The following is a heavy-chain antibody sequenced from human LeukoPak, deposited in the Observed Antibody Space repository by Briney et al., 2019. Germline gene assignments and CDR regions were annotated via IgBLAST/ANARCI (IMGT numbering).Heavy chain of an antibody. CDR2: MYSTGSN. CDR1: GGSISGYF. CDR3: ARLTRLSTSPDRYYLDY. Sequence: SETLSLTCTVSGGSISGYFWTWIRQPAGKGLEWIGRMYSTGSNNYNPSLKSRVTMSLDTSKNHFSLNLTSVTAADTAVYYCARLTRLSTSPDRYYLDYWGQGTLVTVSS. V-gene: IGHV4-4*07. D-gene: IGHD6-6*01. J-gene: IGHJ4*02.